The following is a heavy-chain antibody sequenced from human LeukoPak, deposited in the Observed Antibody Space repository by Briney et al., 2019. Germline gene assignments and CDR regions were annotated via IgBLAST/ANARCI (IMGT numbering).Heavy chain of an antibody. CDR2: ISAYNGNT. D-gene: IGHD7-27*01. CDR3: ARLRGLWVSYYYYGMDV. J-gene: IGHJ6*02. Sequence: ASVKVSCKASGYIFTPYGISWVRQAPGQGLEWMGWISAYNGNTYYAQKLQGRVTMTTDTSTNTAYMELRSLRSDDTAVYYCARLRGLWVSYYYYGMDVWGQGTTVTVSS. V-gene: IGHV1-18*01. CDR1: GYIFTPYG.